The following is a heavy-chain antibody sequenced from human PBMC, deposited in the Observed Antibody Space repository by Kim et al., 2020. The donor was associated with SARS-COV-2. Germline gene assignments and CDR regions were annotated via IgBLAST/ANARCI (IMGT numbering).Heavy chain of an antibody. CDR3: ARDWNWGIDV. V-gene: IGHV3-48*02. CDR2: ISVTDAI. J-gene: IGHJ4*02. D-gene: IGHD7-27*01. CDR1: GFTFTTYN. Sequence: GGSLRLSCAASGFTFTTYNMNWVRQAPGKGLESISYISVTDAIYYADSVKGRFTISRDYAKNSLDLQMNSLRDEDTAVYYCARDWNWGIDVWGQGTLVTV.